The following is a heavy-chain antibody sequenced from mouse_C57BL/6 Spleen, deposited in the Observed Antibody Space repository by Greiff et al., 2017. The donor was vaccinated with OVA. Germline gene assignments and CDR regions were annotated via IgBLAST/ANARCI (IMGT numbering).Heavy chain of an antibody. CDR2: IDPSDSYT. CDR3: ASYSIYAMDY. Sequence: QVQLQQPGAELVRPGTSVKLSCKASGYTFTSYWMHWVKQRPGQGLEWIGVIDPSDSYTNYNQKFKGKATLTVDTSSSTAYMQLISLTSEDSAVYYCASYSIYAMDYWGQGTSVTVSS. CDR1: GYTFTSYW. D-gene: IGHD2-1*01. V-gene: IGHV1-59*01. J-gene: IGHJ4*01.